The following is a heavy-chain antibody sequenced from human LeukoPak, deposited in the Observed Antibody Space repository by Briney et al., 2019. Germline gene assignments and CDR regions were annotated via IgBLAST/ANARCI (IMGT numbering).Heavy chain of an antibody. D-gene: IGHD6-13*01. V-gene: IGHV1-18*04. CDR1: GYTFTSYG. J-gene: IGHJ4*02. CDR2: ISAYNGNT. Sequence: ASVKVSCKASGYTFTSYGISWVRQAPGQGLEWMGWISAYNGNTNYAQKLQGRVTMTTDTSTSTAYMELRSLRSDDTAVYYCARPSLKSFPGIAAAGTGGWLQYDYWGQGTLVTVSS. CDR3: ARPSLKSFPGIAAAGTGGWLQYDY.